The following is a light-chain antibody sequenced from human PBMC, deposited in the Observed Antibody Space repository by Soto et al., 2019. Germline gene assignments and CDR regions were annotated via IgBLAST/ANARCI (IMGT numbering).Light chain of an antibody. CDR3: QQYNNWPPYT. CDR2: GAS. CDR1: QSVGSG. Sequence: EIVMTQSPATLSVSPGERATLSCRASQSVGSGLSWYQQKPDQAPRLLIYGASTRATGIPARFSGSGSGTEFTLTISSLQSEDYAVYYFQQYNNWPPYTFGQGTKVEIK. V-gene: IGKV3-15*01. J-gene: IGKJ2*01.